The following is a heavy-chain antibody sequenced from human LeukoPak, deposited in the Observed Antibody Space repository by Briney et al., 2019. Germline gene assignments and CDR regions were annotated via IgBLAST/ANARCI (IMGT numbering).Heavy chain of an antibody. CDR1: GFTFSSYS. CDR2: ISSSSYI. Sequence: GGSLRLSCAASGFTFSSYSMNRVRQAPGKGLEWVSSISSSSYIYYADSVKGRFTISRGDSKNTLYLQMNSLRGEDTAVYYCARSRSASTSGWYDYFDYWGRGTLVTVSS. V-gene: IGHV3-21*01. D-gene: IGHD6-19*01. J-gene: IGHJ4*02. CDR3: ARSRSASTSGWYDYFDY.